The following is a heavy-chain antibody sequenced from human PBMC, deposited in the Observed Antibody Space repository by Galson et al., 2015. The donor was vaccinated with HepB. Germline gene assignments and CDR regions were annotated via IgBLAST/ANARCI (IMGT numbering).Heavy chain of an antibody. J-gene: IGHJ3*01. CDR3: AKGHHHMDP. CDR2: ITPSSTYA. D-gene: IGHD1-14*01. Sequence: SLRLSCAASGFTFSDYYMSWIRQAPGKGLEWVSYITPSSTYADYADSVKGRFTISRDNDKNSLFLQMNSLRVEDTAVYYCAKGHHHMDPWGQGTMVTVS. CDR1: GFTFSDYY. V-gene: IGHV3-11*06.